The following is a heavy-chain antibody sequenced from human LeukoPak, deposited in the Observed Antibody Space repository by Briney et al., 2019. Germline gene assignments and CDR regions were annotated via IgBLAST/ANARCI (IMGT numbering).Heavy chain of an antibody. CDR1: GFTFSSYR. J-gene: IGHJ5*02. CDR2: VDVHGQGT. Sequence: PGGSLRLSCAASGFTFSSYRMHWVRHAPGEGPVWVSRVDVHGQGTAYADSVKGRFTISRDNAKNTLSLQMNSLSAEDTAVYYCARSNYDSTTFYYHLDLWGQGTLVTVSS. V-gene: IGHV3-74*01. D-gene: IGHD2/OR15-2a*01. CDR3: ARSNYDSTTFYYHLDL.